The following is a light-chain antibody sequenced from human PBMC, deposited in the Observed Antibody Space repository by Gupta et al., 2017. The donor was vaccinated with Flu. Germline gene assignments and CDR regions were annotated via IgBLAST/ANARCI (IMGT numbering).Light chain of an antibody. Sequence: DLVMTQSPLSLPVTPGEPAAIPCRSSQSLLHTNGFHYVDWYLQKPGQPPQILIYLGSNRASGVADRFSGSESGTDFTLKISRVEPEDVGVYYCSQGLQIPVTFGQGTRLEIK. J-gene: IGKJ5*01. CDR1: QSLLHTNGFHY. V-gene: IGKV2-28*01. CDR2: LGS. CDR3: SQGLQIPVT.